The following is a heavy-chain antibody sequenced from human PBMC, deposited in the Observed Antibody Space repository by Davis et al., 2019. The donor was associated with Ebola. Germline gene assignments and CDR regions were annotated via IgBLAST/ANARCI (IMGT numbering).Heavy chain of an antibody. CDR1: GYTFTSYY. CDR3: ATPEKSYYYGMDV. J-gene: IGHJ6*02. V-gene: IGHV1-46*01. Sequence: MPGGSLRLSCKASGYTFTSYYMHWVRQAPGQGLEWMGIINPSGGSTSYAQKFQGRVTMTRDTSTSTVYMELSSLRSEDTAVYYCATPEKSYYYGMDVWGQGTTVTVSS. CDR2: INPSGGST. D-gene: IGHD5-24*01.